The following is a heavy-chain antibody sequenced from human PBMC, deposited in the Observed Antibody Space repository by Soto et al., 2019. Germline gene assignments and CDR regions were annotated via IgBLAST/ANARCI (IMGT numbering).Heavy chain of an antibody. D-gene: IGHD6-13*01. CDR1: GFTVSSNY. V-gene: IGHV3-66*01. CDR2: IYSGGST. CDR3: ARVPAAGIFDY. J-gene: IGHJ4*02. Sequence: EVQLVESGGGLVQPGGSLRLSCAASGFTVSSNYMSWVRQAPGKGLEWVAVIYSGGSTYYADSVKGRFTISRDNSKNTLYLQMNSLRAEDTAVYYCARVPAAGIFDYWGQGTLVTVSS.